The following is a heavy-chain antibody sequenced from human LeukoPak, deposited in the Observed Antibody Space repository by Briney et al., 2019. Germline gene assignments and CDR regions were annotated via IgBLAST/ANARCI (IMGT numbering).Heavy chain of an antibody. CDR2: ISGSGTSA. Sequence: GGSLRLSCAASGFTFSNYAMSWARLAPGKGLEWVSAISGSGTSAYYADSVKGRFTISRDNSKNTLYLQMNNLRAEDTAVYYCTKDHYSLLDYWGQGTLVTVSS. CDR1: GFTFSNYA. V-gene: IGHV3-23*01. J-gene: IGHJ4*02. CDR3: TKDHYSLLDY. D-gene: IGHD5-18*01.